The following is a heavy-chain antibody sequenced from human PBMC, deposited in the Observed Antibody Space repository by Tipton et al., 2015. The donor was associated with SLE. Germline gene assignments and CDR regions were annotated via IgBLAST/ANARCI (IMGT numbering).Heavy chain of an antibody. V-gene: IGHV3-49*03. CDR2: IRSKAYGGTT. CDR1: GFTFGDYA. D-gene: IGHD3-3*01. J-gene: IGHJ5*02. CDR3: TRDQLRFLEWFPGFDP. Sequence: SLRLSCTASGFTFGDYAMSWFRQAPGKGLEWVGFIRSKAYGGTTEYAVSVKGRFTISRDDSKSIAYLQMNSLKTEDTAVYYCTRDQLRFLEWFPGFDPWGQGTLVTVSS.